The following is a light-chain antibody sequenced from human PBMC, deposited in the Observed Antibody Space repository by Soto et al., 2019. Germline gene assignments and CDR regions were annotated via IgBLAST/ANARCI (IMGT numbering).Light chain of an antibody. Sequence: EIVMTQSPATLSVSPGARAPLSCRASQSVSSNLAWYQQKPGQAPRFLIYGASTRATGIPDRFSGSGSGTDFTLTISRLEPEDFAVYYCQQYGSSGTFGQGTKVDIK. CDR3: QQYGSSGT. CDR2: GAS. V-gene: IGKV3-20*01. J-gene: IGKJ1*01. CDR1: QSVSSN.